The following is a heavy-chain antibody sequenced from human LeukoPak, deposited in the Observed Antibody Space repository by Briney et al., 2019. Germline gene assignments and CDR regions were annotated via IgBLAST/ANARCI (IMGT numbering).Heavy chain of an antibody. Sequence: SSETLSLTCAVYGGSFSGYYWSWIRQPPGKGLEWIGEINHSGSTNYNPSLKNRVTISVDTSKNQFSLKLSSVTAADTAVYYCARSRGTPDYWGQGTLVTVSS. CDR2: INHSGST. J-gene: IGHJ4*02. V-gene: IGHV4-34*01. CDR1: GGSFSGYY. D-gene: IGHD2-15*01. CDR3: ARSRGTPDY.